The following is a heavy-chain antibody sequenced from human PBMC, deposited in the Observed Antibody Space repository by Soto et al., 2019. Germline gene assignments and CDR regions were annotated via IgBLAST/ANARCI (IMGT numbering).Heavy chain of an antibody. CDR3: ARDPKNSYSY. Sequence: ASVTVSCKASGYTFTSYDINWVRQATGQGLEWMGWMNPNSGNTGYAQKFQGRVTMTTDTSTSTAYMELRSLRSDDTAVYYCARDPKNSYSYWGQGTRVIVSS. D-gene: IGHD2-21*01. CDR1: GYTFTSYD. V-gene: IGHV1-8*01. J-gene: IGHJ4*02. CDR2: MNPNSGNT.